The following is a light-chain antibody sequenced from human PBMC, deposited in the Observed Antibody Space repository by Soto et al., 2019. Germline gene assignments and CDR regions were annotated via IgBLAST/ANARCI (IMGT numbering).Light chain of an antibody. V-gene: IGKV3-15*01. CDR3: QQYNNWPRT. CDR2: GAS. J-gene: IGKJ1*01. Sequence: IVMTQSPDTLAVSPGETVTLSCRASQSVSSYLAWYQQKPGQAPRLLIYGASTRATGIPARFSGSGSGTEFTLTISSLQSEDFAVYYCQQYNNWPRTFGQGTKV. CDR1: QSVSSY.